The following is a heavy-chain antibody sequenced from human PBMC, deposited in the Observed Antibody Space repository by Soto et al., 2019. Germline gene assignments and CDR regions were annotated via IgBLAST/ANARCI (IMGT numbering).Heavy chain of an antibody. CDR3: VSDDSFRDSSAP. CDR2: TWYDESRT. Sequence: QVHLVESGGGVVQPGRSLRLSCAAPGFTFSNYGVHWVRQAPDRGLAWVATTWYDESRTFYAESVKGRFTISRYDYRKTLYLEMNTLRVDATGVYYGVSDDSFRDSSAPWGQGTLVTVSS. V-gene: IGHV3-33*01. D-gene: IGHD3-22*01. CDR1: GFTFSNYG. J-gene: IGHJ5*02.